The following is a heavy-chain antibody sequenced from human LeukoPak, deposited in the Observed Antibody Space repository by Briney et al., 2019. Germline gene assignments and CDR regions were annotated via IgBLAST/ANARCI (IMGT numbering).Heavy chain of an antibody. V-gene: IGHV3-33*01. J-gene: IGHJ6*02. CDR1: GFTFSSYG. D-gene: IGHD6-19*01. CDR3: AREWLGNYYYYGMDV. CDR2: IWYDGSNK. Sequence: AGGSLRLSCAASGFTFSSYGMHWVRQAPGKGLEWVAVIWYDGSNKYYADSVKGRFTISRDNSKNTLYLQMNSLRAEDTAVYYCAREWLGNYYYYGMDVWGQGTTVTVSS.